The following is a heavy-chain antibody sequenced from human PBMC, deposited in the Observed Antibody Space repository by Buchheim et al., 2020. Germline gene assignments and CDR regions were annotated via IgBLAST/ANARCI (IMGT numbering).Heavy chain of an antibody. D-gene: IGHD2-2*01. J-gene: IGHJ4*02. V-gene: IGHV3-33*01. CDR3: ARSCSSTSCYESWFY. CDR1: GFTFRSYG. CDR2: IWSDGSNK. Sequence: QVQLVESGGGVVRPGTSLRISCAASGFTFRSYGVHWVRRAPGKGLEWVALIWSDGSNKYYADSVKGRFTISRDNSKNTLYLQMNSLRAEDTAVYYCARSCSSTSCYESWFYWGQGTL.